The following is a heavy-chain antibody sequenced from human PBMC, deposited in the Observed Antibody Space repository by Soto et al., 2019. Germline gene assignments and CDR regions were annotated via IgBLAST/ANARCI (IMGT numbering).Heavy chain of an antibody. V-gene: IGHV6-1*01. D-gene: IGHD2-8*01. CDR2: TYYRSKWYN. CDR1: GDSVSSNSAA. CDR3: AREESGYCTNGVCPYYYGMDV. J-gene: IGHJ6*02. Sequence: SQTLSLTCAISGDSVSSNSAAWNWIRQSPSRGLEWLGRTYYRSKWYNDYAVSVKSRITINPDTSKNQFSLQLNSVTPEDTAVYYCAREESGYCTNGVCPYYYGMDVWGQGTTVTVSS.